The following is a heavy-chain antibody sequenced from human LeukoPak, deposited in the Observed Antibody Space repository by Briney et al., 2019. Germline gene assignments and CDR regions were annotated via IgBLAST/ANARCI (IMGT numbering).Heavy chain of an antibody. J-gene: IGHJ4*02. CDR2: INHSGST. D-gene: IGHD5-18*01. Sequence: SETLSLTCAVYGGSFSGYYWSWIRQPPGEGLEWIGEINHSGSTNYNPSLKSRVTISVDTSKNQFSLKLSSVTAADTAVYYCARGRGYSYGLPFDYWGQGTLVTVSS. CDR3: ARGRGYSYGLPFDY. V-gene: IGHV4-34*01. CDR1: GGSFSGYY.